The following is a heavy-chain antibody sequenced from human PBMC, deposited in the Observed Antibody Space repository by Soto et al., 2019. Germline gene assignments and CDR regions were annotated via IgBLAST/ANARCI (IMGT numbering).Heavy chain of an antibody. D-gene: IGHD2-8*01. CDR1: GFAFSTYS. J-gene: IGHJ5*02. CDR2: ISFSSNTI. CDR3: ARDNGMAGSFDP. V-gene: IGHV3-48*02. Sequence: PGGSLRLSCAASGFAFSTYSMNWVRQAPGKGLEWVSYISFSSNTIFYADSVRGRFTISRDNAKNSLYLQMNTLRDEDTAVYYCARDNGMAGSFDPWGQGTLVTVSS.